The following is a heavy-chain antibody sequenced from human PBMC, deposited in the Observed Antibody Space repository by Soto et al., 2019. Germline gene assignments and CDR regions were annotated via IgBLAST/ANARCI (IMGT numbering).Heavy chain of an antibody. CDR1: GFTFEMYA. Sequence: EVQLLESGGDLVQPGGSVRLSCAASGFTFEMYAMSWVRQAPGKGLEWVTGITGRGGTTFYADSVKGRFTISRDSSMNTLYLDMHSLRAEDTAVYYCAKDNVNVVSMGRGYFDSWGQGTLVIVSS. CDR3: AKDNVNVVSMGRGYFDS. D-gene: IGHD3-10*01. J-gene: IGHJ4*02. CDR2: ITGRGGTT. V-gene: IGHV3-23*01.